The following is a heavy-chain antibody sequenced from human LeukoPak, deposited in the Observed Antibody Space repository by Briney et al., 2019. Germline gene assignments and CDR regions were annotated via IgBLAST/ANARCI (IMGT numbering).Heavy chain of an antibody. J-gene: IGHJ5*02. CDR3: ARDCTNGVCYNWFDP. D-gene: IGHD2-8*01. V-gene: IGHV3-21*01. CDR1: GFNFSSYW. CDR2: ISSSSSYI. Sequence: PGGSLRLFCAASGFNFSSYWMHWVRQAPGKGLEWVSSISSSSSYIYYVDSVKGRFTISRDTAKNSLYLQMNSLRAEDTAVYYCARDCTNGVCYNWFDPWGQGTRVTVSS.